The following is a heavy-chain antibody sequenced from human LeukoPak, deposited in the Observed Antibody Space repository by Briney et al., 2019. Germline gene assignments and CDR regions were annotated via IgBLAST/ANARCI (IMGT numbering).Heavy chain of an antibody. CDR2: IVVGSGNT. J-gene: IGHJ4*02. D-gene: IGHD6-19*01. Sequence: ASVKVSCKASGFTFTSSAVQWVRQARGQRLEWIGWIVVGSGNTNYAQKFQERVTITRDMSTSTAYMELSSLRSEDTAVYYCAAEDRAVAGPPLDYWGRGTLVTVSS. V-gene: IGHV1-58*01. CDR3: AAEDRAVAGPPLDY. CDR1: GFTFTSSA.